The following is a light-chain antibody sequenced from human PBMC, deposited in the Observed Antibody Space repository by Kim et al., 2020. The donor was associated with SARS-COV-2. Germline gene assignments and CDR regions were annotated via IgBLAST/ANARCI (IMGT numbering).Light chain of an antibody. V-gene: IGKV3-11*01. J-gene: IGKJ4*01. CDR1: QRVGNY. Sequence: PGERASLSCRVYQRVGNYVAWYQHKYGQPPRLLIYDASKRATRIPPRFSGSGSGTDFTLTITTLEPNDFAVYYCQQRSHWPPRLIFGGGTRLEI. CDR3: QQRSHWPPRLI. CDR2: DAS.